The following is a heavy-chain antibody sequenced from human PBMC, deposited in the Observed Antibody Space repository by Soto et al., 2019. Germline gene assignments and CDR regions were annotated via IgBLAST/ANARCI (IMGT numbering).Heavy chain of an antibody. CDR2: IRGETNGGTA. CDR3: TRYYYESSGYYVY. CDR1: GFNFANYA. Sequence: LRLSCTGSGFNFANYALTWVRQAPGKGLEWVGFIRGETNGGTADYAASLKGRITISRDDSKSIAYLEINSLQTEDTAVYYCTRYYYESSGYYVYWGQGTLVTVSS. V-gene: IGHV3-49*02. J-gene: IGHJ4*02. D-gene: IGHD3-22*01.